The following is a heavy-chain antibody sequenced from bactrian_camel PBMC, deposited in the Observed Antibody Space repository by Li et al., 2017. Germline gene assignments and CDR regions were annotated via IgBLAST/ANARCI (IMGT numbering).Heavy chain of an antibody. J-gene: IGHJ4*01. D-gene: IGHD6*01. CDR3: AARLTFSTARGTFRGYND. V-gene: IGHV3S9*01. CDR2: IDSSGSA. Sequence: HVQLVESGGGLVQPGGSLRLSCAASGFTFDDYAMDWIRQAPGKGLEWVTGIDSSGSAYYTDSVKGRSTIFKDNAANTLYLQMNSLKPEDTAMYYCAARLTFSTARGTFRGYNDWGQGTQVTVS. CDR1: GFTFDDYA.